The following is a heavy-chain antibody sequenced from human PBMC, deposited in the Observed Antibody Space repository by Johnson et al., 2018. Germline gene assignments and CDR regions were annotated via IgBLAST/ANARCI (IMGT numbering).Heavy chain of an antibody. CDR1: GFTFGDYA. CDR3: AKRAAAALLGYEYMDV. V-gene: IGHV3-49*03. J-gene: IGHJ6*03. D-gene: IGHD2-2*01. Sequence: VQLVQSGGGLVQPGRSXRLSCTASGFTFGDYAMSWFRQAPGKGLEWVGFIRSKAYGGTTESAASVKGRFTISRDDSKSIAYLQMNSRKTEDTAVYYCAKRAAAALLGYEYMDVWGKGTTVTVSS. CDR2: IRSKAYGGTT.